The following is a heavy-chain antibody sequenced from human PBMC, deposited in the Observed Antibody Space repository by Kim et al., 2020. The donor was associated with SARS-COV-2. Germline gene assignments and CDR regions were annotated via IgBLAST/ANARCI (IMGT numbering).Heavy chain of an antibody. Sequence: GGSLRLSCAASGFIVSSNYMSWVRQAPGKGLEWVSVIYSGGGTNYADSVKVRFTISRDNSKNTLFLQMNSLTAEDTAVYYCARHRGPYFDCWGQGTLVTVSS. J-gene: IGHJ4*02. V-gene: IGHV3-66*04. CDR3: ARHRGPYFDC. CDR1: GFIVSSNY. CDR2: IYSGGGT.